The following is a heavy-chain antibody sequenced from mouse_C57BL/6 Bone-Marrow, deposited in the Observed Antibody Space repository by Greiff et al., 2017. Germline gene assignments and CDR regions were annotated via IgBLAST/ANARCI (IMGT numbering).Heavy chain of an antibody. Sequence: VNVVESGAELARPGASVKLSCKASGYTFTSYGISWVKQRTGQGLEWIGEIYPRSGNTYYNEKFKGKATLTADKSSSTAYMELRSLTSEDSAVYFCAREAIYPFAYWGQGTLVTVSA. CDR2: IYPRSGNT. CDR3: AREAIYPFAY. J-gene: IGHJ3*01. D-gene: IGHD1-1*01. V-gene: IGHV1-81*01. CDR1: GYTFTSYG.